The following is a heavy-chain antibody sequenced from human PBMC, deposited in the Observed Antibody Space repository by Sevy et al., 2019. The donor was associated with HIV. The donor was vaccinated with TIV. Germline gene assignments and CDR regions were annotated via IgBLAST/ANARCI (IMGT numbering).Heavy chain of an antibody. V-gene: IGHV4-59*01. CDR1: GDPISNYY. D-gene: IGHD6-13*01. CDR3: ARGIAAPRGMDV. CDR2: LFYSGST. J-gene: IGHJ6*02. Sequence: SETLSLTCTVSGDPISNYYWSWIRQPPGKGLEWIGYLFYSGSTNYNPSLKSRVTISVDTTKNQVSLKVRSVTAADTAVYYCARGIAAPRGMDVWYQGTTVTVSS.